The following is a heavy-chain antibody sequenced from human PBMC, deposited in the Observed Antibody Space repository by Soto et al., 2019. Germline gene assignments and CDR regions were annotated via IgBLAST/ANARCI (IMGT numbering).Heavy chain of an antibody. D-gene: IGHD6-13*01. CDR1: GYTFTNYG. CDR2: TSDYNGNT. V-gene: IGHV1-18*04. CDR3: ARGGGIYSISWPLDY. J-gene: IGHJ4*02. Sequence: ASVKVSCKASGYTFTNYGISWVRQAPGQGLEWMGWTSDYNGNTNYAQKFQGRVTLTTDTSTSTAYMELRSLRSDVTAVYYCARGGGIYSISWPLDYWGQGTLVTVSS.